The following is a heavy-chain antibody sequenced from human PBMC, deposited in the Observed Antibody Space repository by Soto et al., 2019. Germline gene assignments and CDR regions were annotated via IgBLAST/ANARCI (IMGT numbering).Heavy chain of an antibody. V-gene: IGHV3-30*18. CDR1: GFTFSSFG. CDR2: ISDDGGSK. D-gene: IGHD4-17*01. J-gene: IGHJ4*02. CDR3: AKDRWGDFGDLNLPGY. Sequence: QVLLVESGGGVVQPGRPLRISCAVSGFTFSSFGMHWVRQAPGKGLEWVAVISDDGGSKHYADSLKGRFTISRDNSNNTLYLQMDSLGPEDTAVYYCAKDRWGDFGDLNLPGYWGQGTLVTVSS.